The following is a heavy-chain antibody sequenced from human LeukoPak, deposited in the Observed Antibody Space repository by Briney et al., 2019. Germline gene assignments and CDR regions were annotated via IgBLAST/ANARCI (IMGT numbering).Heavy chain of an antibody. J-gene: IGHJ4*02. CDR1: GFTVSSDY. D-gene: IGHD5-24*01. CDR2: ISSGGST. Sequence: GGSLRLSCAASGFTVSSDYMGWVRQAPEKGLEWVSLISSGGSTYYADSLKGRFTISRDNSKNTLYLQMNSLRAEDTAVYYCGRVGDGHNDNYWGQGTLVTVSP. V-gene: IGHV3-66*01. CDR3: GRVGDGHNDNY.